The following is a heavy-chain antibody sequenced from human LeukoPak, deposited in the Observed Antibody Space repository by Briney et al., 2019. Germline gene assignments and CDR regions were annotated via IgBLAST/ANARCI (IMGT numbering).Heavy chain of an antibody. V-gene: IGHV1-46*01. CDR2: INPRGGST. CDR1: GYTFTTYY. Sequence: ASVKVSCKASGYTFTTYYMHWVRQAPGQGLEWVGIINPRGGSTTYAQKFQGRVTMTRDTSPSPVHMELSSLKSDDTAVYDCARGGGPGNYPTDFWGQGTLVTVSS. CDR3: ARGGGPGNYPTDF. J-gene: IGHJ4*02. D-gene: IGHD1-7*01.